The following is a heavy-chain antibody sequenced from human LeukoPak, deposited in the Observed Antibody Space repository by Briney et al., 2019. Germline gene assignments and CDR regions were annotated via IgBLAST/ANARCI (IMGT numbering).Heavy chain of an antibody. D-gene: IGHD3-22*01. Sequence: PSETLSLTCAVYGGSSSGYYWSWIRQPPGKGLEWIGEINHSGSTNYNPSLKSRVTISVDTSKNQFSLKLSSVTAADTAVYYCARAPTYDSSGYYYFDYWGQGTLVTVSS. CDR1: GGSSSGYY. V-gene: IGHV4-34*01. CDR2: INHSGST. CDR3: ARAPTYDSSGYYYFDY. J-gene: IGHJ4*02.